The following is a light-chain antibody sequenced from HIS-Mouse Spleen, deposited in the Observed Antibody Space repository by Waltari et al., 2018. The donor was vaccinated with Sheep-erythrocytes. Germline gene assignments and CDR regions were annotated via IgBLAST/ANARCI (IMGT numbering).Light chain of an antibody. J-gene: IGKJ2*01. CDR3: QQRSNWYT. CDR2: DAS. CDR1: QSVSSY. V-gene: IGKV3-11*01. Sequence: TLSGRASQSVSSYLAWYQQKPGQAPRLLIYDASNRATGIPARFSGTGSGTDFTLTFSGLEPEDFAVYYCQQRSNWYTFGQGTKLEIK.